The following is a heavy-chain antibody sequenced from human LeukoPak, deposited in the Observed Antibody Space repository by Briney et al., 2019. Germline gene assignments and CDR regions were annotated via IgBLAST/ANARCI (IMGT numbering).Heavy chain of an antibody. V-gene: IGHV4-38-2*01. J-gene: IGHJ5*02. CDR3: ARSPQGTATTANWLDP. CDR1: GFTFSSYA. D-gene: IGHD4-17*01. CDR2: MSYSGRT. Sequence: GSLRLSCAASGFTFSSYAMSWVRQPPGKGLEWIGSMSYSGRTYYNPSLKTRVTVSLDTSKNQFSLNLISVTAADTAVYYCARSPQGTATTANWLDPWGQGTLVTVSS.